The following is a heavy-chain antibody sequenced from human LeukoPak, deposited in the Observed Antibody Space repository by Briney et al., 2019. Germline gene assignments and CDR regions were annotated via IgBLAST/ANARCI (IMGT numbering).Heavy chain of an antibody. V-gene: IGHV3-11*01. CDR1: GFTFSDYY. D-gene: IGHD3-3*01. J-gene: IGHJ6*03. CDR2: ISSSGSTI. Sequence: GGSLRLSCAASGFTFSDYYMSWIRQAPGKGLEWVSYISSSGSTIYYADSVKGRFTISRDNAKNSLYLQMNSLRAEDTAVYYCARVGVVITETFYYYYYMDVWGKGTTVTISS. CDR3: ARVGVVITETFYYYYYMDV.